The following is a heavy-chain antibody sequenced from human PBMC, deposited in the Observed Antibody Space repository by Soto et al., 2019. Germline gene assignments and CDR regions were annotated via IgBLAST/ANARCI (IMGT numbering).Heavy chain of an antibody. CDR1: GFTFSSYG. Sequence: GGSLRLSCAASGFTFSSYGMHWVRQAPGKGLEWVAVISYDGSNKYYADSVKGRFTISRDNSKNTLYLQMNSLRAEDTAVYYCAKFIGSLPYDYIWGSYRYADYWGQGTLVTVSS. CDR2: ISYDGSNK. J-gene: IGHJ4*02. V-gene: IGHV3-30*18. CDR3: AKFIGSLPYDYIWGSYRYADY. D-gene: IGHD3-16*02.